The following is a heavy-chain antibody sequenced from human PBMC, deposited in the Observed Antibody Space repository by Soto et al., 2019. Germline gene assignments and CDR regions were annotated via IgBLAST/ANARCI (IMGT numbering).Heavy chain of an antibody. CDR1: GGTFSSYG. J-gene: IGHJ3*02. CDR2: IIPIFGTA. Sequence: ASLKVSCKASGGTFSSYGIICVRQAPGQGLEWMGGIIPIFGTANYAQKFQGRVTITADESTSTAYMELSSLRSEDTAVYYCASRDGYNFNAFDIWGQGTMV. D-gene: IGHD5-12*01. V-gene: IGHV1-69*13. CDR3: ASRDGYNFNAFDI.